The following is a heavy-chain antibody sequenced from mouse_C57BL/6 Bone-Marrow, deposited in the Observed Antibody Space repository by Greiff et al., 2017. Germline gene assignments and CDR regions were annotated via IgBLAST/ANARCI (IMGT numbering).Heavy chain of an antibody. CDR1: GFTFSSYA. D-gene: IGHD2-4*01. CDR3: ARDDDDAWFAY. J-gene: IGHJ3*01. Sequence: EVQLVESGGGLVKPGGSLKLSCAASGFTFSSYAMSWVRQTPGKRLEWVATISDGGSYTYYPDNVKGRFTISRDNAENNLYLQMSHLKSEDTAMYYCARDDDDAWFAYWGQGTLVTVSA. V-gene: IGHV5-4*01. CDR2: ISDGGSYT.